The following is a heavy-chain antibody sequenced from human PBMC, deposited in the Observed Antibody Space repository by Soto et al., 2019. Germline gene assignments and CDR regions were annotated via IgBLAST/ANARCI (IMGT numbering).Heavy chain of an antibody. D-gene: IGHD3-10*01. J-gene: IGHJ4*02. CDR1: GFTFNNYA. CDR3: AKGRVSSGSITPRVDF. V-gene: IGHV3-23*01. Sequence: EVQLLESGGGLVQPGGSLRLSCAASGFTFNNYAMTWVRQAPGKGLEWVSAISSGGDTTSYADSVKGRFTVSRDGSKNTLYLQMGRLRAEDSALYYCAKGRVSSGSITPRVDFWGQGTLVSVSS. CDR2: ISSGGDTT.